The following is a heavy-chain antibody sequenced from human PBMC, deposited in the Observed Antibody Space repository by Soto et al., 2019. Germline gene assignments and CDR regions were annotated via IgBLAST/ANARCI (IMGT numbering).Heavy chain of an antibody. Sequence: QVQLVQSGAEVTKPGSSVKVSCTASGGTFSSHILTWVRQAPGQGLEWMGRIIPILGMTNYAQRFQGRVTITVDRSSTTAYMALRSLRSEHTAFYFCAGVDSDYRFENWGQGTLVTVSS. J-gene: IGHJ4*02. CDR2: IIPILGMT. D-gene: IGHD4-4*01. CDR1: GGTFSSHI. CDR3: AGVDSDYRFEN. V-gene: IGHV1-69*02.